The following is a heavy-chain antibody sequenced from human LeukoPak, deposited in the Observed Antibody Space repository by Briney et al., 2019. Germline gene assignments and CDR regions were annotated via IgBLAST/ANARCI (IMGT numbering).Heavy chain of an antibody. V-gene: IGHV3-7*03. CDR1: GFTFSSYW. CDR2: IKQDGSEK. D-gene: IGHD3-16*02. CDR3: ARGGYDYVWGSYRYRYGMDV. Sequence: GGSLRLSCAASGFTFSSYWMSCVRQAPGKGLEWVANIKQDGSEKYYVDSVKGRFTISRDNAKNSLYLQMNSLRAEDTAVYYCARGGYDYVWGSYRYRYGMDVWGKGTTVTVSS. J-gene: IGHJ6*04.